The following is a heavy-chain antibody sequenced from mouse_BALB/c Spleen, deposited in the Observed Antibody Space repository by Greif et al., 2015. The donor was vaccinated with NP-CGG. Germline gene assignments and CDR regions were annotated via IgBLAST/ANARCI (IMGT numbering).Heavy chain of an antibody. CDR1: GFSLTSYG. D-gene: IGHD2-1*01. Sequence: VHLVESGPGLVAPSQSLSITCTISGFSLTSYGVHWVRQPPGKGLEWLVVIWSDGSTTYNSALKSRLSISKDNSRSQVFLKMNSLQTDDTAMYYCARHRNYYYAMDYWGQGTSVTVSS. V-gene: IGHV2-6-1*01. CDR3: ARHRNYYYAMDY. J-gene: IGHJ4*01. CDR2: IWSDGST.